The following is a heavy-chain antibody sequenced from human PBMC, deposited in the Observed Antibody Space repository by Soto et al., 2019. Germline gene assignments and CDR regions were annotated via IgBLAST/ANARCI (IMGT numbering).Heavy chain of an antibody. J-gene: IGHJ5*02. CDR1: AISFNTYG. Sequence: PGGSLRLSCAASAISFNTYGVTWVRQAPGKGLEWVSTVTVTGGSTYYADFVKGRFTISRDRSNYTVSLLLNSLRVEDTAIYYCAGQRSPEGWFDPWGQGTLVTVSS. CDR2: VTVTGGST. CDR3: AGQRSPEGWFDP. V-gene: IGHV3-23*01. D-gene: IGHD3-10*01.